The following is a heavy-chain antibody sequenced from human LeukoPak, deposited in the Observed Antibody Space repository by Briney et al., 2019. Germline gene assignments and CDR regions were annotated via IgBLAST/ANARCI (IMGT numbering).Heavy chain of an antibody. Sequence: SENLSLTCTVSGGSISSSSYYWGWIRQPPGKGLEWIGSIYYSGSTYYNPSLKSRVTISVDTSKNQFSLKLSSVAAADTAVYYCARDGIWGQGTLVTVSS. V-gene: IGHV4-39*07. J-gene: IGHJ4*02. D-gene: IGHD1-14*01. CDR3: ARDGI. CDR1: GGSISSSSYY. CDR2: IYYSGST.